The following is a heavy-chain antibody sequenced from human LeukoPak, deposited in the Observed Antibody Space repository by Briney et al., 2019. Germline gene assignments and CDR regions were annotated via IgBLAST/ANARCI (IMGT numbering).Heavy chain of an antibody. D-gene: IGHD5/OR15-5a*01. CDR3: ARGGSTYFQH. CDR1: GFTFSSYW. V-gene: IGHV3-74*01. Sequence: PGGSLRLSCVASGFTFSSYWMHWVRQAPGKGLVWVSRIHSDGSSTNYADSVKGRHTISRDNAQNTLFLQMNSLRAEDTAVYYCARGGSTYFQHWGQGTLVTVSS. CDR2: IHSDGSST. J-gene: IGHJ1*01.